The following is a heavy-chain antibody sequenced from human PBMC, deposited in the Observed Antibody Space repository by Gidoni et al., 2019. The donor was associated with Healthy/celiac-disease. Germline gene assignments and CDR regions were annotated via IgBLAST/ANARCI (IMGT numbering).Heavy chain of an antibody. CDR2: IWYDGSNK. D-gene: IGHD5-18*01. V-gene: IGHV3-33*01. CDR1: GFTVSSYG. J-gene: IGHJ3*02. Sequence: QVQLVESGGGVVQPGRSLRLSCAAYGFTVSSYGMPWVRPAPGEGLEWVAFIWYDGSNKYYADSVKGRFTISRDNSKNTLYLQMNSLRAEDTAVYYCARDVGYSYGSRGAFDIWGQGTMVTVSS. CDR3: ARDVGYSYGSRGAFDI.